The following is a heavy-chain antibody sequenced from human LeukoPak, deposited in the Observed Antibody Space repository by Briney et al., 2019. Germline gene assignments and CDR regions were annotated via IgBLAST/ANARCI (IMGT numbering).Heavy chain of an antibody. CDR1: GYTFTSNA. CDR2: INAGNGNT. CDR3: ARALASSGSFDY. D-gene: IGHD3-22*01. Sequence: ASVKVSCKASGYTFTSNAMHWVRQAPGQRPEWMGWINAGNGNTKYSQKFQGRVTITRDTSASTAYMELSSLRSEDTAVYYCARALASSGSFDYWGQGTLVTVSS. J-gene: IGHJ4*02. V-gene: IGHV1-3*01.